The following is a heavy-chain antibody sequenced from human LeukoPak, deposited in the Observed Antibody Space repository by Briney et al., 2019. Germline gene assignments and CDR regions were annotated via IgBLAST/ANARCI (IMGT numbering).Heavy chain of an antibody. J-gene: IGHJ6*03. CDR1: GFIFDEYA. D-gene: IGHD2-21*01. CDR2: ISWESGGI. CDR3: AKDTRLDSYYNMDV. Sequence: GGSLRLSCAASGFIFDEYAMHWVRQAPGKGLEWVSGISWESGGIGYADSVKGRFTISRDNAKNSLYLQMNSLRAEDTAFYYCAKDTRLDSYYNMDVWGRGTTVTVSS. V-gene: IGHV3-9*01.